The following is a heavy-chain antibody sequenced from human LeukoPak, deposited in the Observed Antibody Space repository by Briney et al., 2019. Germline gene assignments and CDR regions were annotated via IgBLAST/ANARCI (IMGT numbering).Heavy chain of an antibody. Sequence: GGSLRLSCAASGFTFSSYAMHWVRQAPGKGLEWVAVIWYDGSNKYYADSVKGRFTIPRDNSKNTLYLQMNSLRAEDTAVYYCARDKASDYDFWSGYLRSHYYYYGMDVWGQGTTVTVSS. CDR2: IWYDGSNK. CDR1: GFTFSSYA. D-gene: IGHD3-3*01. V-gene: IGHV3-33*08. CDR3: ARDKASDYDFWSGYLRSHYYYYGMDV. J-gene: IGHJ6*02.